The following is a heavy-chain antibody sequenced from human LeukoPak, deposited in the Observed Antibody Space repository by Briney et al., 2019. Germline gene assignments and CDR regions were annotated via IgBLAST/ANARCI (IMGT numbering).Heavy chain of an antibody. J-gene: IGHJ6*02. Sequence: GASVKVSCKASGYTITDYYLHWVRQAPGQGLEWMGWIIPNTGGTNYAQKFQDWVTMSSDTSISTAYMELRSLRSDDTAVYYCARDARLVTPMVDVWGQGTTVTVSS. V-gene: IGHV1-2*04. CDR2: IIPNTGGT. CDR1: GYTITDYY. D-gene: IGHD3-9*01. CDR3: ARDARLVTPMVDV.